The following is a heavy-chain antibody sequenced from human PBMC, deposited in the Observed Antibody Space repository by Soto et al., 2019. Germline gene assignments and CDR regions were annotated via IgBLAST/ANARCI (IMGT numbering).Heavy chain of an antibody. V-gene: IGHV3-21*01. CDR2: ISSSSSYI. CDR1: GFTFSSYS. D-gene: IGHD6-13*01. CDR3: AREGSSCPHYYYYYMDV. Sequence: GGSLRLSCAASGFTFSSYSMNWVRQAPGKGLEWVSSISSSSSYIYYADSVKGRFTISRDNAKNSLYLKMNSLRAEDTAVYYCAREGSSCPHYYYYYMDVGGKGPTVTVSS. J-gene: IGHJ6*03.